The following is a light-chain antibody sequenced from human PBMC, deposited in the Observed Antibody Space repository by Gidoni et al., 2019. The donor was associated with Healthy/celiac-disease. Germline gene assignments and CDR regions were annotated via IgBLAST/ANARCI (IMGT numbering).Light chain of an antibody. CDR1: SGHSSYA. Sequence: QLVLTQSPSASASLGASVKLTCTLSSGHSSYAIAWHQQQPEKGPRYLMKLNSDGRHSKGDGIPDRFSGSSSGAERYLTISSLQSEDEADYYCQTWGTGIQDVVFGGGTKLTVL. V-gene: IGLV4-69*01. CDR2: LNSDGRH. J-gene: IGLJ2*01. CDR3: QTWGTGIQDVV.